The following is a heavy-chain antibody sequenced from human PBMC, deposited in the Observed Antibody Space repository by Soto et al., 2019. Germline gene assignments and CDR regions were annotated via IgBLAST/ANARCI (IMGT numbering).Heavy chain of an antibody. J-gene: IGHJ6*02. CDR2: IIPIFGTA. D-gene: IGHD3-9*01. CDR1: GGTFSSYA. Sequence: ASGGTFSSYAISWVRQAPGQGLEWMGGIIPIFGTANYAQKFQGRVTITADESTSTAYMELSSLRSEDTAVYYCARGRRYDILTGYASGAPSYGMDLRGPGTSVTVSS. CDR3: ARGRRYDILTGYASGAPSYGMDL. V-gene: IGHV1-69*01.